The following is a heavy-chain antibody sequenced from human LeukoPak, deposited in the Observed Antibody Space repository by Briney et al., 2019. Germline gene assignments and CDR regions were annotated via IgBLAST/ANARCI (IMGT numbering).Heavy chain of an antibody. CDR3: ARDPDYRTYGMDV. CDR2: VSGSGGTT. CDR1: GLTLSSYA. Sequence: PGGSLRLSCAASGLTLSSYAMSWVRQAPGKGLEWVSVVSGSGGTTYYADSVRGRFTISRDNSKNTLYLQMNSLRAEDSAVYYCARDPDYRTYGMDVWGQGTTVTVSS. V-gene: IGHV3-23*01. D-gene: IGHD4-11*01. J-gene: IGHJ6*02.